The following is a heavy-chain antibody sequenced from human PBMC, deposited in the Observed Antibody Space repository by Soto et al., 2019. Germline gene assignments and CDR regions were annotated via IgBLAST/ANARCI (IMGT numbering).Heavy chain of an antibody. Sequence: SETLSLTCTVSGGSFSGYSWSWIRQPPGKGLEWIGYIYYNGSSNCNPSLKSRVTISLDTSKNQFSLKLNSVTAADTAVYYCGRIYCPGGSCFEAYWGQGTLVTVSS. CDR2: IYYNGSS. D-gene: IGHD2-15*01. CDR1: GGSFSGYS. J-gene: IGHJ4*02. V-gene: IGHV4-59*01. CDR3: GRIYCPGGSCFEAY.